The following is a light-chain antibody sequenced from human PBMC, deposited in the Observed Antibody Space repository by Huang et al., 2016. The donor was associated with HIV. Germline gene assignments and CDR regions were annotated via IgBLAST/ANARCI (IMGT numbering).Light chain of an antibody. CDR1: QSLLHTNGYNY. V-gene: IGKV2-28*01. J-gene: IGKJ1*01. Sequence: DIVLTQPPLSLPVTPGEPASISCRSSQSLLHTNGYNYLDWYLQKPGQSQQLLIYLGSHRASGVPDRFRGSGSDTDFTLKISRMEAEDVGVYYCMQALQTPPTFGQGTKVEIK. CDR2: LGS. CDR3: MQALQTPPT.